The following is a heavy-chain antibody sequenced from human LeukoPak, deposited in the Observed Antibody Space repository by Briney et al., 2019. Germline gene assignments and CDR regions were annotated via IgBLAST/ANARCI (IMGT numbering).Heavy chain of an antibody. Sequence: PGGSLRLSCAASGFTVSSNYMNWVRQAPGKGLEWVSVIYSGGYTYYADSVKGRFTISRDNSKNTLYLQMNSLRAEDTAVYYCARGYIASAGMFDYWGQGTLVTVSS. CDR3: ARGYIASAGMFDY. V-gene: IGHV3-66*01. CDR1: GFTVSSNY. J-gene: IGHJ4*02. CDR2: IYSGGYT. D-gene: IGHD6-13*01.